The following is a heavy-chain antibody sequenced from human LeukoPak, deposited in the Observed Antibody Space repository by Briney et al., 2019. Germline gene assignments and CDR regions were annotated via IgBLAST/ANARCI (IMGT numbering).Heavy chain of an antibody. CDR1: GFTFSSYA. J-gene: IGHJ4*02. Sequence: GGSLRLSCAASGFTFSSYAMHWVRQAPGKGLEWVAVISYDGSNKYYADSVKGRSTISRDNSKNTLYLQMNSLRAEDTAVYYCAREGVLRYFDWLLSEEYYFDYWGQGTLVTVSS. CDR3: AREGVLRYFDWLLSEEYYFDY. CDR2: ISYDGSNK. D-gene: IGHD3-9*01. V-gene: IGHV3-30-3*01.